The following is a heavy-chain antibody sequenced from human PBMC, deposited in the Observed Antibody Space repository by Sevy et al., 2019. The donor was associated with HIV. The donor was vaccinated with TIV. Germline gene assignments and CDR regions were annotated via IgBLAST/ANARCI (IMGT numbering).Heavy chain of an antibody. J-gene: IGHJ6*02. CDR1: GGSVTSGNYY. Sequence: SETLSLTCTVSGGSVTSGNYYWTWIRQPPGKGLEWIGYISYSGNTKYKPSLKSRVIISVDTSKTQFSLTLSSVTAADTAVYYCARVREAIYYFGMDVWGQGTTVTVSS. CDR2: ISYSGNT. CDR3: ARVREAIYYFGMDV. V-gene: IGHV4-61*01.